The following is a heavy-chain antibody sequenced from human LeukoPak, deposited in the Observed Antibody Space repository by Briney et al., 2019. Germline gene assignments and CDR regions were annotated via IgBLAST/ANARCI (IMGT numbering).Heavy chain of an antibody. CDR3: ARGNNVLMVTGCFDY. V-gene: IGHV3-30-3*01. D-gene: IGHD2-21*02. CDR1: GFTFSNYD. Sequence: GSLRLSCAASGFTFSNYDMHWVRQAPGKGLERVAVISYDGNNKDFADSVKGRFTISRDNSKNTLYLQMNSLRAEDTAVYYCARGNNVLMVTGCFDYWGQGTLVTVSS. J-gene: IGHJ4*02. CDR2: ISYDGNNK.